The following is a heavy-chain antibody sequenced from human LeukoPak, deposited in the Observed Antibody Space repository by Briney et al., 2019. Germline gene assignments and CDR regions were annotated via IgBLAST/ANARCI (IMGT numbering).Heavy chain of an antibody. V-gene: IGHV2-5*02. Sequence: SGPTLVNPTQTLTLTCTVSGFSLSTPTMGVGWVRQPPGKALEYLALDYWDDETRYTPSLRSSITITKHPSKNEVVHTMPNMDPVDTATYYGAHRQFRGVIVEPCDNWGQGILVTVSS. CDR1: GFSLSTPTMG. J-gene: IGHJ4*02. D-gene: IGHD3-10*01. CDR2: DYWDDET. CDR3: AHRQFRGVIVEPCDN.